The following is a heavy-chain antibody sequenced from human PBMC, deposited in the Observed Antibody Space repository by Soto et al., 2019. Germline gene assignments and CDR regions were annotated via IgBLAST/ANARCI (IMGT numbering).Heavy chain of an antibody. CDR2: ICISGDT. J-gene: IGHJ4*02. Sequence: GSLILSCEASGXTFSRFDMHWVRQPTGKGLEWVSTICISGDTYYAVSAKGRFTISRDNAKNSLSLQMNSLRPGDTALYFCARGQEVGAHFFDSWGQGTQVTVSS. V-gene: IGHV3-13*04. CDR3: ARGQEVGAHFFDS. D-gene: IGHD2-15*01. CDR1: GXTFSRFD.